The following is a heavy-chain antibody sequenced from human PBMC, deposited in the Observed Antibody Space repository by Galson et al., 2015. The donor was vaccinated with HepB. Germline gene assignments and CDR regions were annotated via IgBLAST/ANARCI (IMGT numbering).Heavy chain of an antibody. Sequence: SVKGSCKASGGTFATYNINWGRQAPGQGLEWMGRYVPILDVANYVEKFQVRVTITADKSTTTVCLEVHSLRSDDTAVYYCAKNTVYDYYFYAMDVWGQGTTVTVSS. D-gene: IGHD2-8*01. CDR1: GGTFATYN. J-gene: IGHJ6*02. CDR2: YVPILDVA. CDR3: AKNTVYDYYFYAMDV. V-gene: IGHV1-69*02.